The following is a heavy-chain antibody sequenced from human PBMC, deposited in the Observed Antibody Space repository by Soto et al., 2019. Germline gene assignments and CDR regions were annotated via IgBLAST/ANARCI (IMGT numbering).Heavy chain of an antibody. Sequence: QVPLVESGGGVVQPGRSLRLSCAASGFTFSTYGMHWVRQAPGTGLEWVAVIGYDGSHKDYADSVKGRFTISSDNSKNTLYLQMNSLRVEDTGVYYCARAVGPFDYWGQGTLVAVSS. CDR2: IGYDGSHK. CDR1: GFTFSTYG. J-gene: IGHJ4*02. CDR3: ARAVGPFDY. D-gene: IGHD1-26*01. V-gene: IGHV3-33*01.